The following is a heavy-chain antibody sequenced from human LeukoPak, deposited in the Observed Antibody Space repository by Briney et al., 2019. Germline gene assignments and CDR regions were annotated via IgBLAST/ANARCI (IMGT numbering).Heavy chain of an antibody. J-gene: IGHJ4*02. V-gene: IGHV4-61*02. D-gene: IGHD1-26*01. CDR2: IYTSGST. CDR1: GGSISSGSYY. CDR3: ARGIVGANDY. Sequence: SETLSLTCTVSGGSISSGSYYWSWIRQPAGKGLEWIGRIYTSGSTNYNPSLKSRVTMSVDTSKNQFSLKLSSVTAADTAVYYCARGIVGANDYWGQGTLVTVSS.